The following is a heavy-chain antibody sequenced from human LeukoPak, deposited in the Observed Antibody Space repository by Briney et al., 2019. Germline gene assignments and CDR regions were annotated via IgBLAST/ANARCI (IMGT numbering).Heavy chain of an antibody. CDR2: INPNTGGT. CDR1: GYTFTGYS. CDR3: ATELTGDSALDY. V-gene: IGHV1-2*02. J-gene: IGHJ4*02. Sequence: ASVKVSCKASGYTFTGYSVHWVRQTPGQGLEWMGWINPNTGGTNYAQKFQGRVTMTRDTSISTAYMDLSRLRSDDTAVYFCATELTGDSALDYWGQGTLVTVSS. D-gene: IGHD7-27*01.